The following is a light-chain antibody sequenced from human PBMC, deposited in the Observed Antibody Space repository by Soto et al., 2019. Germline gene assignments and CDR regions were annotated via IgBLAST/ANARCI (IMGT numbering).Light chain of an antibody. CDR2: GAS. CDR3: QQYGSSPRIT. CDR1: QSISSK. Sequence: EIVLTQSPGTLSLSPGERATLSCRASQSISSKLAWYQQKPGQAPRLLIFGASTRATGIPDRFSGSGSGTHFTLTISRLEPEDFALYYCQQYGSSPRITFGQGTRLEIK. V-gene: IGKV3-20*01. J-gene: IGKJ5*01.